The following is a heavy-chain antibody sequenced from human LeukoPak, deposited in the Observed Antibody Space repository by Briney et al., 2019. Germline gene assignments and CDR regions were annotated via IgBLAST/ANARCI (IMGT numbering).Heavy chain of an antibody. J-gene: IGHJ5*02. CDR2: IYYSGST. V-gene: IGHV4-39*01. CDR1: DGSVSSYY. Sequence: SETLSLTCSVSDGSVSSYYWGWIRQPPGKGLEWIGSIYYSGSTYYNPSLKSRVTISVDTSKNQFSLKLSSVTAADTAVYYCARQGLGYCSSTSCYGNWFDPWGQGTLVTVSS. D-gene: IGHD2-2*01. CDR3: ARQGLGYCSSTSCYGNWFDP.